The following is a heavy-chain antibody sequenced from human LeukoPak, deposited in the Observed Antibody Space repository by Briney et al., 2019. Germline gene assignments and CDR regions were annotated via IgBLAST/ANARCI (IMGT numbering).Heavy chain of an antibody. CDR1: GGSISSSAFH. CDR3: ARQEGGIVGPY. Sequence: SETLSLTCTVSGGSISSSAFHWGWIRQPPGKGLEWIGSIYYSRNTYYNPSLKSRVTISVDTSKNQFSLNLTSVTAADAAVYYCARQEGGIVGPYWGQGTLVTVSS. CDR2: IYYSRNT. V-gene: IGHV4-39*01. D-gene: IGHD1-26*01. J-gene: IGHJ4*02.